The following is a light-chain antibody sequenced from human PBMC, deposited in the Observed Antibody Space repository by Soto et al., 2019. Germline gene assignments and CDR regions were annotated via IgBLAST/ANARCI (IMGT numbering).Light chain of an antibody. J-gene: IGKJ1*01. V-gene: IGKV3-11*01. Sequence: EIVLTQSPATLSLSPGERATLSCRASQSVSSYLAWYQQKPGQAPRLLIYDASNRATGIPARFSGRGSGTDFTLTIRRLEPEDFAVYYCQQRGNWPWTFGQGTKVEIK. CDR2: DAS. CDR1: QSVSSY. CDR3: QQRGNWPWT.